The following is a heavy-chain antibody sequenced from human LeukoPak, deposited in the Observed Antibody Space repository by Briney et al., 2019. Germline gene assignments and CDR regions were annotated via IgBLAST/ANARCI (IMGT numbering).Heavy chain of an antibody. CDR3: ARDRGYNSDY. CDR2: ISSSGDTI. D-gene: IGHD5-24*01. V-gene: IGHV3-11*04. J-gene: IGHJ4*02. CDR1: GFTFSDYY. Sequence: PGGSLRLSCAASGFTFSDYYVSWIRQAPGKGLEWVSCISSSGDTIYYSDSVKGRFTISRDNAKNSLYLQMNSLRAEDTAVYYCARDRGYNSDYWGQGTLVTVSS.